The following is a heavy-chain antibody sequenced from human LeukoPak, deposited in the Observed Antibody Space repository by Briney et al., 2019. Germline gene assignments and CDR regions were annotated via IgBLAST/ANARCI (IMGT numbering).Heavy chain of an antibody. J-gene: IGHJ4*02. V-gene: IGHV3-15*01. Sequence: GGSLRLSCAASGFTVSSNYMSWVRQAPGKGLEWVGRIKSKVDGGTTDYAAPVKGRFTISRDDLENMLYLQMNSLKTEDTAVYYCIADTPPWNPYGLDYWGQGTLVTVSS. D-gene: IGHD1-1*01. CDR1: GFTVSSNY. CDR3: IADTPPWNPYGLDY. CDR2: IKSKVDGGTT.